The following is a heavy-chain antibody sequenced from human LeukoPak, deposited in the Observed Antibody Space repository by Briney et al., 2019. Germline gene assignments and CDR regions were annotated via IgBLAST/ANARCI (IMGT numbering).Heavy chain of an antibody. D-gene: IGHD5-24*01. Sequence: SETLSLTCAVYGGSFSGYYWSWIRQPPGKGLEWIGEINHSGSTYYNPSLKSRVTISVDTSKNQFSLKLSSVTAADTAVYYCARDVEMATTDDAFDIWGQGTMVTVSS. CDR3: ARDVEMATTDDAFDI. J-gene: IGHJ3*02. CDR2: INHSGST. V-gene: IGHV4-34*01. CDR1: GGSFSGYY.